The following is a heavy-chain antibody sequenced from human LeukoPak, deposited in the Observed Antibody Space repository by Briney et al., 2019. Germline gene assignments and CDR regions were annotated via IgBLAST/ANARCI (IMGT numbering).Heavy chain of an antibody. V-gene: IGHV4-39*07. CDR3: ARNTSPGGYFDL. CDR2: IYYSGST. CDR1: GGSISSTSHH. D-gene: IGHD1-14*01. Sequence: SETLSLTCSVSGGSISSTSHHWDWIRQPPGKGLEWIGSIYYSGSTYFNPSLKSRVTISVDTPKNQFSLRLNSVTAADTAVYYCARNTSPGGYFDLWGRGTLVTVSS. J-gene: IGHJ2*01.